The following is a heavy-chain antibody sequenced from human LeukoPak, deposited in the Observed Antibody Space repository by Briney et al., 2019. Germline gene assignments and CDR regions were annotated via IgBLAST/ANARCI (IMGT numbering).Heavy chain of an antibody. V-gene: IGHV3-9*01. CDR3: ARDDYNTLGYNFHH. CDR2: INWNNDGI. Sequence: GGSLRLSCVASGFTFADHAMHWVRRAPGQGLEWVTGINWNNDGIVYAASVKGRFTVSRDNAKNTLYLQINGLRPEDTAFYYCARDDYNTLGYNFHHWGQGTLVTVSS. D-gene: IGHD1-1*01. CDR1: GFTFADHA. J-gene: IGHJ1*01.